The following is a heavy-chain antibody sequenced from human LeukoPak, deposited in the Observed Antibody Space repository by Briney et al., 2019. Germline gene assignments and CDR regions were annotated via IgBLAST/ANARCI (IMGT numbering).Heavy chain of an antibody. D-gene: IGHD1-1*01. CDR1: GFTFDSSW. CDR2: INNEGGDI. Sequence: GSLRLSCAASGFTFDSSWMSWVRQAPGKGLEWVANINNEGGDIYYVDSVKGRFTISRDNAKGSLYLQMNSLRDDDTGVYYCATYANWVAGDVWGEGTTVTVSS. J-gene: IGHJ6*04. CDR3: ATYANWVAGDV. V-gene: IGHV3-7*01.